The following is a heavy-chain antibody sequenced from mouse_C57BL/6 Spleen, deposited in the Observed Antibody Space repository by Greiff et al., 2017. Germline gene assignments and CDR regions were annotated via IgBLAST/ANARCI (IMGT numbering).Heavy chain of an antibody. Sequence: EVKLQQSGPGLVKPSQSLSLTCSVTGYSITSGYYWNWIRQFPGNKLEWLGYISYDGSNNYNPSLKNRISITRDTSKNQFFLKWNSVTTEDTATYYCARIDYDYDVWYFDVWGTGTTVTVSS. J-gene: IGHJ1*03. CDR1: GYSITSGYY. V-gene: IGHV3-6*01. CDR2: ISYDGSN. D-gene: IGHD2-4*01. CDR3: ARIDYDYDVWYFDV.